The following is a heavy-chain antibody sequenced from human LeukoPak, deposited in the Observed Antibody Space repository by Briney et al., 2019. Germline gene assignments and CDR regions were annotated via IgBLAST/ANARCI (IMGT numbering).Heavy chain of an antibody. J-gene: IGHJ6*02. CDR1: GGSISSGGYY. V-gene: IGHV4-31*03. Sequence: SQTLSLTCTVSGGSISSGGYYWSWIRQHPGKGLEWIGYIYYSGSIYYNPSLKSRVTISVDTSKNQFSLKLSSVTAADTAVYYCARDQYDSSGYTYYYYGMDVWGQGTTVTVSS. D-gene: IGHD3-22*01. CDR3: ARDQYDSSGYTYYYYGMDV. CDR2: IYYSGSI.